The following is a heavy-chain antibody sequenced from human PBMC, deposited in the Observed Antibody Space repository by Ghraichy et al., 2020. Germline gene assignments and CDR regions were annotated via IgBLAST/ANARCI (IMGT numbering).Heavy chain of an antibody. J-gene: IGHJ4*02. Sequence: GGSLRLSCAASGFTFSSYAMRWVRQAPGKGLEWVSAISGSGGSTYYADSVKGRFTISRDNSKNTLYLQMNSLRAEDTAVYYCAKRHYYGSGSFDYWGQGTLVTVSS. CDR1: GFTFSSYA. CDR3: AKRHYYGSGSFDY. D-gene: IGHD3-10*01. CDR2: ISGSGGST. V-gene: IGHV3-23*01.